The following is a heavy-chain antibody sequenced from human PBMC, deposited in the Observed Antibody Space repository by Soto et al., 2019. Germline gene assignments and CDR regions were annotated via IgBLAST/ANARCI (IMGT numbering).Heavy chain of an antibody. V-gene: IGHV1-46*01. CDR2: INPSGGST. J-gene: IGHJ6*02. D-gene: IGHD3-10*01. Sequence: ASVKVSCKASGYTFTSYYMHWVRQAPGQGLEWMGIINPSGGSTSYAQKFQGRVTMTRDTSTSTVYMELSSRRSEDTAVYYCAREVRGSGPRHRDYYYGMAVWGQGTTVTVSS. CDR1: GYTFTSYY. CDR3: AREVRGSGPRHRDYYYGMAV.